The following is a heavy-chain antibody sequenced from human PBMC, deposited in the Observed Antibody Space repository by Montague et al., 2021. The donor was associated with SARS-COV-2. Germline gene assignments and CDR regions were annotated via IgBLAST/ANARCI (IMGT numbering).Heavy chain of an antibody. CDR2: IHHGGST. V-gene: IGHV4-34*01. J-gene: IGHJ6*03. D-gene: IGHD6-19*01. CDR1: GGSFSTYS. CDR3: ARAQGAGYSSGWYNYYYYMDV. Sequence: SETLSLTCAVHGGSFSTYSWNWIRQPPGKGLEWIGEIHHGGSTNYNPSLKSRVTISADTSKNQFSLKLSSVTAADTAVYYCARAQGAGYSSGWYNYYYYMDVWGKGTTVTVSS.